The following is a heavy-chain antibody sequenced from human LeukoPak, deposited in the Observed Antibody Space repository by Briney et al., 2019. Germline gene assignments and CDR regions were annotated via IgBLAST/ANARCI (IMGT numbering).Heavy chain of an antibody. CDR2: IYSSGST. J-gene: IGHJ4*02. CDR3: ARRSGNSLWDY. V-gene: IGHV4-59*08. D-gene: IGHD4-23*01. Sequence: EWIGYIYSSGSTNYNPSLKSRVTISVDTSKNQFSLKLSSVTAADTAVYYCARRSGNSLWDYWGQGTLVTVSS.